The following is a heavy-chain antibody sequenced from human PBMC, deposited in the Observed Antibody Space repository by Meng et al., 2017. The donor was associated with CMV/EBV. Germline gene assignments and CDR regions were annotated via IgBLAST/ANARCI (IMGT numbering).Heavy chain of an antibody. CDR2: INPSGGST. CDR1: GYTFTSYD. CDR3: ARDSGGGVLWY. Sequence: ASVKVSCKASGYTFTSYDINWVRQAPGQGLEWMGIINPSGGSTRYAQKFQGRVTMTRDTSTSTAYMELSSLRSEDTAVYYCARDSGGGVLWYWGQGTLVTVSS. J-gene: IGHJ4*02. V-gene: IGHV1-46*01. D-gene: IGHD3-16*01.